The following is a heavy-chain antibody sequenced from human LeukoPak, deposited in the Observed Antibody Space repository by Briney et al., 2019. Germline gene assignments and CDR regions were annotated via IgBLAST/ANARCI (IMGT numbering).Heavy chain of an antibody. CDR3: ARGRSKDYVWGSYRYTGYFDY. CDR1: GGSFSGYY. V-gene: IGHV4-34*01. D-gene: IGHD3-16*02. CDR2: INHSGST. Sequence: PSETLSLTCAVYGGSFSGYYWSWIRQPPGKGLEWIGEINHSGSTNYNPSLKSRVTISVDTSKNQFSLKLSSVTAADTAVYYCARGRSKDYVWGSYRYTGYFDYWGQGTLVTVSS. J-gene: IGHJ4*02.